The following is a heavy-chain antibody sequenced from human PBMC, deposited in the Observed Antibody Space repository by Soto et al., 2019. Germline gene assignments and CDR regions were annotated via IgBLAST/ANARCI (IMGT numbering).Heavy chain of an antibody. D-gene: IGHD1-26*01. V-gene: IGHV3-30*18. CDR3: AKEGPEWELTPTGAFDI. CDR1: GFPFSSYG. J-gene: IGHJ3*02. CDR2: ISYDGSNK. Sequence: PGGSLRLSCAASGFPFSSYGMHWVRQAPGKGLEWVAVISYDGSNKYYADSVKGRFTISRDNSKNTLYLQMNSLRAEDTAVYYCAKEGPEWELTPTGAFDIWGQGTMVTVSS.